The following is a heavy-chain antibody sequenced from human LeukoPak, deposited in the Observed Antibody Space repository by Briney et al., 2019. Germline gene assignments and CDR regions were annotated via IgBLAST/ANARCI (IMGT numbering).Heavy chain of an antibody. CDR3: AKDQGASGWGAFDY. CDR2: ISGDGGTT. D-gene: IGHD6-19*01. Sequence: GGSLRLPCAASGTTFEDYAMHWVRQAPGKGLEWVSFISGDGGTTYYADSVKGRFTISRDNYKTSLNLQMNSLRTEDTALYYCAKDQGASGWGAFDYWGQGTLVTVSS. CDR1: GTTFEDYA. J-gene: IGHJ4*02. V-gene: IGHV3-43*02.